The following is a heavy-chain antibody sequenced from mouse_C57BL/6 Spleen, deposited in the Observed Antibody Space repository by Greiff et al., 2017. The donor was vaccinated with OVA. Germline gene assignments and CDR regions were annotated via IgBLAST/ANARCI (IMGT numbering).Heavy chain of an antibody. V-gene: IGHV1-52*01. D-gene: IGHD1-1*01. CDR2: IDPSDSET. Sequence: VQLQQPGAELVRPGSSVKLSCKASGYTFTSYWMHWVKQRPIQGLEWIGNIDPSDSETHYNQKFKDKATLTVDKSSSTAYMQLSSLTSEDSAVYYCAREDYGSRRNFAYWGQGTLVTVSA. CDR1: GYTFTSYW. CDR3: AREDYGSRRNFAY. J-gene: IGHJ3*01.